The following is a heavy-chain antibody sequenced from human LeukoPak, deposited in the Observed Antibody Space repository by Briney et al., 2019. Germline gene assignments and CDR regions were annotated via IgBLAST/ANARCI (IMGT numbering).Heavy chain of an antibody. D-gene: IGHD6-6*01. J-gene: IGHJ4*02. Sequence: GGSLRLSCAASGFTFSRNAMGWVRQAPGKGLEWVSGIGSDSNTHYADSVKGRFTISRDNSKNTLYLQMNSLRAEDTAVYYCAREDRSSSSFDYWGQGTLVTVSS. CDR1: GFTFSRNA. V-gene: IGHV3-66*01. CDR3: AREDRSSSSFDY. CDR2: IGSDSNT.